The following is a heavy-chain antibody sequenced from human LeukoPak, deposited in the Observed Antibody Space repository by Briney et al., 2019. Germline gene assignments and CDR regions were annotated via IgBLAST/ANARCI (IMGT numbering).Heavy chain of an antibody. D-gene: IGHD1-26*01. CDR3: ARVGSPYSGTYTFDY. J-gene: IGHJ4*02. V-gene: IGHV3-30-3*01. Sequence: GGSLRLSCAASGFTFSSYAMHWARQAPGKGLEWVAVISYDGSNKYYADSVKGRFTISRDNSRNTAYLQMNNLRTEDTAVYFCARVGSPYSGTYTFDYWGQGTLVTVSS. CDR1: GFTFSSYA. CDR2: ISYDGSNK.